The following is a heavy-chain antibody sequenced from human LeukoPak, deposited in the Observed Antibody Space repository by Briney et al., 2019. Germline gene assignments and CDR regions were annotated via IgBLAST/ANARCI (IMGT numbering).Heavy chain of an antibody. CDR2: ISAYNGNT. D-gene: IGHD2-2*01. CDR3: ARDVRVVPAAITEQFDY. J-gene: IGHJ4*02. CDR1: GYTFTSYG. V-gene: IGHV1-18*01. Sequence: GASVTDSCKASGYTFTSYGISWVRQAPGQGLEGMGWISAYNGNTNYAQKLQGRITMITNTSTSTTYMELRSMRSDDTAVYYCARDVRVVPAAITEQFDYWGQGTLVTVSS.